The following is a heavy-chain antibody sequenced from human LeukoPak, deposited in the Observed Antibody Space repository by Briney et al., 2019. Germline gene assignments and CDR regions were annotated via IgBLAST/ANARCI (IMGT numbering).Heavy chain of an antibody. V-gene: IGHV3-30*18. D-gene: IGHD4-17*01. Sequence: PGRSLRLSCAASGFTFSSCGMQWVRQAPGKGLEWVAVISYDGSHKYYADSVKGRFSISRDNSKNTVYLQMNSLRADDTAVYYCAKGARGDTVTSIVGLNWFDPWGQGTLVTVSS. J-gene: IGHJ5*02. CDR2: ISYDGSHK. CDR1: GFTFSSCG. CDR3: AKGARGDTVTSIVGLNWFDP.